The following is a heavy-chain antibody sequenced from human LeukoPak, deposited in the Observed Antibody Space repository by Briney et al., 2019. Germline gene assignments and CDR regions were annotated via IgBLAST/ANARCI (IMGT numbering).Heavy chain of an antibody. J-gene: IGHJ4*02. V-gene: IGHV3-23*01. D-gene: IGHD3-10*01. CDR3: VRTIDYYGAGSTRGYFAH. Sequence: GRTLRLSCAASGFTFSSYGMSWVRQAPGKGLEWVSAISGSGSSTYYAASVKGRFTISRDNSKNTLYLQMSGLRAEDTAVYYCVRTIDYYGAGSTRGYFAHWGQGTLVTVSS. CDR2: ISGSGSST. CDR1: GFTFSSYG.